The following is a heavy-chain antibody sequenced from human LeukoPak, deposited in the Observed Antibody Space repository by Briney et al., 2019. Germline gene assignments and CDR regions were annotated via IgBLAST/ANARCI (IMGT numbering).Heavy chain of an antibody. D-gene: IGHD2-15*01. CDR3: ARKNGRGYFDY. Sequence: SQTLSLTCTVSGGSISSGSYFWNWLRQPAGKGLEWIGRVYTSGSTNYNPSLKSRVTIPLDTSKNQFSLRLNSVTAADTAVYYCARKNGRGYFDYWGQGTLITVSS. J-gene: IGHJ4*02. V-gene: IGHV4-61*02. CDR1: GGSISSGSYF. CDR2: VYTSGST.